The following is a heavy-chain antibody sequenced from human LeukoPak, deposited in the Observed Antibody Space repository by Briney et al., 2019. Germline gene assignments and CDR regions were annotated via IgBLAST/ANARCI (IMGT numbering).Heavy chain of an antibody. CDR3: ARPRIVGAPGYFQH. CDR2: INHSGST. D-gene: IGHD1-26*01. Sequence: PSETLSLTCAVYGGSFSGYYWSWIRQPPGKGLEWIGEINHSGSTNYNPSLKSRVTISVDTSKNQFSLKLSSVTAADTAVYYRARPRIVGAPGYFQHWGQGTLVTVSS. CDR1: GGSFSGYY. J-gene: IGHJ1*01. V-gene: IGHV4-34*01.